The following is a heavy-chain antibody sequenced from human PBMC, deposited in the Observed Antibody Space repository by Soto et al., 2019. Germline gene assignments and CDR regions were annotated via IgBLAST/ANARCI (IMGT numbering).Heavy chain of an antibody. Sequence: EVQLLESGGGLVQPGGSLRLSCAASGFTFSSYAMSWVRQAPGKGLEWVSAISGSGGSTYYADSVKGRFTISRDNSKNTLYLQMNSLRAEDTAVYYCAKDLGDFRYDYMWESDRYPDAFDIWGQGTMVTVSS. CDR1: GFTFSSYA. J-gene: IGHJ3*02. CDR3: AKDLGDFRYDYMWESDRYPDAFDI. D-gene: IGHD3-16*02. V-gene: IGHV3-23*01. CDR2: ISGSGGST.